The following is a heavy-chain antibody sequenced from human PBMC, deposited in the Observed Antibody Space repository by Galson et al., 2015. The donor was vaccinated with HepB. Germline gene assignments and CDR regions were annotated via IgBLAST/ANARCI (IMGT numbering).Heavy chain of an antibody. V-gene: IGHV1-18*01. D-gene: IGHD2-15*01. CDR2: ISTYNGNT. Sequence: SVKVSCKASGYNFTSYGINWVRQAPGQGLEWMGWISTYNGNTNYAQKLQGSVTMTTDTSTSTPYMELRSLRSDDTAMYSCARVDRPCVVAPLEDDYYDIDVVGKGSTFTISS. CDR3: ARVDRPCVVAPLEDDYYDIDV. J-gene: IGHJ6*03. CDR1: GYNFTSYG.